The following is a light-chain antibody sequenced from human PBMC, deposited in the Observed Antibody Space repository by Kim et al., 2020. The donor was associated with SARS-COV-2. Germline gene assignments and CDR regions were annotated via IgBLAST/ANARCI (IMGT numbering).Light chain of an antibody. V-gene: IGKV3-20*01. CDR3: QHYGSSPYT. Sequence: EIVLTQSPGTLSLSPGERATLSCRTRQSLTSSYLAWYQQKPGLAPRLLIYAASSRATGIPDRFSGSGSGTDFTLTISRLEPEDFAVYYCQHYGSSPYTFGQGTKLKI. J-gene: IGKJ2*01. CDR2: AAS. CDR1: QSLTSSY.